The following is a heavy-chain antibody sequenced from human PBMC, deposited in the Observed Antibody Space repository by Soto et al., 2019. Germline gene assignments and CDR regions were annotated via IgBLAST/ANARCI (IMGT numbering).Heavy chain of an antibody. CDR3: AAINGGDSEY. CDR1: GFSFRVHA. D-gene: IGHD2-8*01. Sequence: GGSLRLSCAASGFSFRVHAMSWVRQAPGKGLEWVSAISAGGSRTFYADSVKGRFTISRDNSKNTLFLQVNGLRAEDTAVYFCAAINGGDSEYWGQGTLVTVSS. V-gene: IGHV3-23*01. J-gene: IGHJ4*02. CDR2: ISAGGSRT.